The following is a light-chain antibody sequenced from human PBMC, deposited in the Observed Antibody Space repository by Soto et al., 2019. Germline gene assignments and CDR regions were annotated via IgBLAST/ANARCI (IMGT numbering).Light chain of an antibody. V-gene: IGLV1-47*02. CDR3: AAWDASLSACV. J-gene: IGLJ1*01. CDR2: YNN. CDR1: DSNIGSNS. Sequence: QSALTQPPSASGTAGQVVTISCSGGDSNIGSNSVYWYHHLPRMAPNLLIYYNNRRPSGVPDRFSGSRSGTSASLAIVGLRSEDEAVYYCAAWDASLSACVFGNGTKVTVL.